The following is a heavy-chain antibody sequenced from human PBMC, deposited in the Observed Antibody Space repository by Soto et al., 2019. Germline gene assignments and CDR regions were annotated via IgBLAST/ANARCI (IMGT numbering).Heavy chain of an antibody. CDR1: GGSFSGYY. Sequence: PSETLSLTCAVYGGSFSGYYWSWIRQPPGKGLEWIGEINHSGSTNYNPSLKSRVTISVDTSKNQFSLKLSSVTAADTAVYYCASMNNIAAAGTPWFDPWGQGTLVTVSS. V-gene: IGHV4-34*01. D-gene: IGHD6-13*01. J-gene: IGHJ5*02. CDR2: INHSGST. CDR3: ASMNNIAAAGTPWFDP.